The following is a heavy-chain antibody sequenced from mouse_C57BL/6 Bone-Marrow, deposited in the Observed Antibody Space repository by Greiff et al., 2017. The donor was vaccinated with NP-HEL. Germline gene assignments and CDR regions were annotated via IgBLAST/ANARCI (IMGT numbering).Heavy chain of an antibody. CDR2: IWSDGST. CDR3: ARTTVVAYYYAMDY. CDR1: GFSLTSYG. J-gene: IGHJ4*01. Sequence: VMLVESGPGLVAPSQSLSITCTVSGFSLTSYGVHWVRQPPGKGLEWLVVIWSDGSTTYNSALKSRLSISKDNSKSQVFLKMNSLQTDDTAMYYCARTTVVAYYYAMDYWGQGTSVTVSS. D-gene: IGHD1-1*01. V-gene: IGHV2-6*03.